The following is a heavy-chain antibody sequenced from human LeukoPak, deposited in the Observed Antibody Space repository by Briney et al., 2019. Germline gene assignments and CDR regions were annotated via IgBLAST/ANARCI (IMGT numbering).Heavy chain of an antibody. J-gene: IGHJ4*02. CDR3: ARDGYSGNDGI. CDR1: GGSITSYY. D-gene: IGHD5-12*01. CDR2: IYHSGST. V-gene: IGHV4-59*01. Sequence: SETLSLTCTVSGGSITSYYWSWIRQPPGKGLEWIGYIYHSGSTNHNPSLRSRVTISVDTSKNQFSLKLSSVTAADTAVYYCARDGYSGNDGIWGQGTLVTVSS.